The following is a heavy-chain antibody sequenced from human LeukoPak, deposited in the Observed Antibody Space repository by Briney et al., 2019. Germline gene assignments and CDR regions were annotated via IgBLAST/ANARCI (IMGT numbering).Heavy chain of an antibody. Sequence: SETLSLTCTVSGGSISSYYWSWIRQPPGKGLEWIGYIYDTGSTNYNPSLKSRVTISVDKSKNQFSLKLSSVTAADTAVYYCARDLLAGSGGLGDYWGQGTLVTVSS. CDR2: IYDTGST. V-gene: IGHV4-59*12. CDR1: GGSISSYY. D-gene: IGHD3-10*01. J-gene: IGHJ4*02. CDR3: ARDLLAGSGGLGDY.